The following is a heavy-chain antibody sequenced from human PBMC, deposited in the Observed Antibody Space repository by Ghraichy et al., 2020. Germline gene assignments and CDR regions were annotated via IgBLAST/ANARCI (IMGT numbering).Heavy chain of an antibody. CDR2: IYYSGST. V-gene: IGHV4-39*07. Sequence: SETLSLTCTVSGGSISSSSYYWGWIRQPPGKGLEWIGSIYYSGSTYYNPSLKSRVTISVDTSKNQFSLKLSSVTAADTAVYYCARDSDFWSGYDYWGQGTLVTVSS. J-gene: IGHJ4*02. CDR3: ARDSDFWSGYDY. D-gene: IGHD3-3*01. CDR1: GGSISSSSYY.